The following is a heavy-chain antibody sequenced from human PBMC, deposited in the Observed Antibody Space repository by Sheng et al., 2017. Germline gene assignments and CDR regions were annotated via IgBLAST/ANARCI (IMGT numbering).Heavy chain of an antibody. CDR2: ISWNSGSI. CDR3: VKQVRGGDYFED. J-gene: IGHJ4*02. V-gene: IGHV3-9*03. Sequence: EVQLVESGGGLVQPGRSLRLSCAASGFNFDDYAMHWVRQAPGKGLEWVSGISWNSGSINYADPVKGRFTISRDNAKNSLYLQMNSLRVEDMAFYYCVKQVRGGDYFEDWGQGTPVTVSS. D-gene: IGHD3-10*01. CDR1: GFNFDDYA.